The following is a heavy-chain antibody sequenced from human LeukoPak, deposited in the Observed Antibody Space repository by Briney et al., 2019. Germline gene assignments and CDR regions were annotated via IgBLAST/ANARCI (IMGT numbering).Heavy chain of an antibody. CDR2: ISSSSSYI. J-gene: IGHJ2*01. Sequence: GGSLRLSCAASGFTFSSYSMNWVRQAPGKGLEWVSSISSSSSYIYYADSVKGRFTISRDNTKNSLYLQMDNLRAGDTAVYSCARELEGGGYFDLWGRGTLVTVSS. V-gene: IGHV3-21*01. CDR3: ARELEGGGYFDL. D-gene: IGHD5-24*01. CDR1: GFTFSSYS.